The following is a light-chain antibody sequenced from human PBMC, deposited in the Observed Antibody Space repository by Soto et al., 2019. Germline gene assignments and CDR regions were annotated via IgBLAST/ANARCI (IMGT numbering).Light chain of an antibody. Sequence: DIQMTQSPSSLSASVGDRVTITSRASQSITNYLTWYQQKPGKAPKLLIYAASSMQSGVPSRFSGSGSETEFTITISSLQPDDSATYYCQQCFSPLWTFGQGTKVEV. CDR2: AAS. V-gene: IGKV1-39*01. CDR3: QQCFSPLWT. J-gene: IGKJ1*01. CDR1: QSITNY.